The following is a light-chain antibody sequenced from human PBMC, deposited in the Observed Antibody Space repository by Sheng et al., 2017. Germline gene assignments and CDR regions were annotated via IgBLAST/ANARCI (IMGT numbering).Light chain of an antibody. CDR2: GNS. Sequence: QLVLTQPPSVSGAPGQRVTISCTGSSSNIGAGYDVHWYQQLPGTAPKLLIYGNSRRPSGVPDRFSGSKSGPSASLAITGLQADDEADYYCQSYDSSLSGYLFGTGTKVTVL. CDR1: SSNIGAGYD. CDR3: QSYDSSLSGYL. V-gene: IGLV1-40*01. J-gene: IGLJ1*01.